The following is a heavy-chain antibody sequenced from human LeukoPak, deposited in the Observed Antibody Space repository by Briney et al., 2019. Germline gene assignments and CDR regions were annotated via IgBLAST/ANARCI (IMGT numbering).Heavy chain of an antibody. Sequence: ASVKVSCKASGYTFTSYYMHRVRQAPGQGLEWMGIINPSGGSTSYAQKFQGRVTMTRDMSTSTVYMQLSSLRSEDTAVYYCAKGGIAVAGTNYYYYMDVWGKGTTVTVSS. CDR3: AKGGIAVAGTNYYYYMDV. J-gene: IGHJ6*03. CDR1: GYTFTSYY. D-gene: IGHD6-19*01. V-gene: IGHV1-46*01. CDR2: INPSGGST.